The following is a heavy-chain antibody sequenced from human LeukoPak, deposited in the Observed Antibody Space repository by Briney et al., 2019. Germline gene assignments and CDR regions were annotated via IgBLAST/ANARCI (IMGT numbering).Heavy chain of an antibody. Sequence: GGSLRLSCAASGFTFSSYWMHWARQAPGKGLVWVSRINSDGSSTSYADSVKGRFTISRDNAKNTLYLQMNSLRAEDTAVYYCATEQQLANYYYYYMDVWGKGTTVTVSS. CDR1: GFTFSSYW. CDR2: INSDGSST. V-gene: IGHV3-74*01. D-gene: IGHD6-13*01. J-gene: IGHJ6*03. CDR3: ATEQQLANYYYYYMDV.